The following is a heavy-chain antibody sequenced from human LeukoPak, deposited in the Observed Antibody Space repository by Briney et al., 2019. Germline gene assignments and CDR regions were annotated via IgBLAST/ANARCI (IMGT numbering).Heavy chain of an antibody. V-gene: IGHV3-21*01. J-gene: IGHJ4*02. D-gene: IGHD2-15*01. Sequence: PGGSLRLPCPASGSTFSDYPIGWVRQAPGKGLEWVSSISISGTYTYYADSLKGRFTISRDTAKTSVFLQMNSLRSEDTAVYYCARGRGFCSGNRCSLNFDLWGQGALVTVSP. CDR1: GSTFSDYP. CDR2: ISISGTYT. CDR3: ARGRGFCSGNRCSLNFDL.